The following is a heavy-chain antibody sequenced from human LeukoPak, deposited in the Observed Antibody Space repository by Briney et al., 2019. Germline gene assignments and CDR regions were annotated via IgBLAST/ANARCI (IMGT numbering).Heavy chain of an antibody. CDR3: AKAMGSISWAFDS. J-gene: IGHJ4*02. V-gene: IGHV3-30*18. CDR2: ISNDGTNK. CDR1: GFTFSNYG. D-gene: IGHD6-13*01. Sequence: GGSLRLSCAASGFTFSNYGMHWVRQAPGKGLEWLAVISNDGTNKNYVDSVKGRFTISRDSSKNTLYLQLNSLRSDDTAVYYCAKAMGSISWAFDSWGQGTLVTVSS.